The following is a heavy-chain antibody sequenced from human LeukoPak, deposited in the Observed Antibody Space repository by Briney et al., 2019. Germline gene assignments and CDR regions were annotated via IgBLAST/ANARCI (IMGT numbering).Heavy chain of an antibody. V-gene: IGHV3-21*01. CDR1: GFIFSSYS. D-gene: IGHD5-24*01. Sequence: GGSLRLSCAASGFIFSSYSMNWVRQAPGKGLEWVSSISSSSSYIYYADSVKGRFTISRDNAKNSLYLQMNSLRAEDTAVYYCAREAGEMATHGLRWGQGTLVTVYS. J-gene: IGHJ4*02. CDR2: ISSSSSYI. CDR3: AREAGEMATHGLR.